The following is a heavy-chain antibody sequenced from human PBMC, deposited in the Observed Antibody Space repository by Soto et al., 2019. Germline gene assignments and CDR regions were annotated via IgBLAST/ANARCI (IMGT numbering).Heavy chain of an antibody. CDR2: INPSGGST. J-gene: IGHJ4*02. Sequence: GASVKVSCEESGYTLTSYYMQWVRQAPGQGLEWMGIINPSGGSTSYAQKFQGRVTMTRDTSTSTVYMELSSLRSEDTAVYYCARERSRYYFDYWGQGTLVTVSS. V-gene: IGHV1-46*01. CDR1: GYTLTSYY. CDR3: ARERSRYYFDY.